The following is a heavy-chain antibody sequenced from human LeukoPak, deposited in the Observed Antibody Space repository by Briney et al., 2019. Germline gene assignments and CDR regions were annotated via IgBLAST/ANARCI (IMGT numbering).Heavy chain of an antibody. V-gene: IGHV3-23*01. CDR1: GISISSYA. Sequence: PGESLRLSCAASGISISSYAMSWVRQAPGKGLEWVSGISISGGSTSYADSVKGRFTISRDNPRNTQYMETNSLRAEDTAVYYCARGKVGVYFDYWGQGTLVTVSS. D-gene: IGHD1-26*01. CDR3: ARGKVGVYFDY. J-gene: IGHJ4*02. CDR2: ISISGGST.